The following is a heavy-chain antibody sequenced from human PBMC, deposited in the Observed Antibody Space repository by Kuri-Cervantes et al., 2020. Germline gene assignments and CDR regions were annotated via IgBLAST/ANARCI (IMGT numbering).Heavy chain of an antibody. CDR2: IKQDGSEK. D-gene: IGHD6-6*01. V-gene: IGHV3-7*03. CDR3: ARDRGARPGYYYYGMDV. J-gene: IGHJ6*02. Sequence: GESLKISCAASGFTFSSYWMSWVRQAPGKGLEWVANIKQDGSEKYYVDSVKGRFTISRDNAKNSLYLQMNSLRAEDTAVYYCARDRGARPGYYYYGMDVWGQGTTVTVSS. CDR1: GFTFSSYW.